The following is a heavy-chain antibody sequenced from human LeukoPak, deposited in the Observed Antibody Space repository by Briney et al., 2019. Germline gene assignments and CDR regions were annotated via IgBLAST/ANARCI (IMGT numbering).Heavy chain of an antibody. D-gene: IGHD3-22*01. CDR2: ISGSGGST. V-gene: IGHV3-23*01. Sequence: GGSLRLSCAASGFTFSSYAMSWVRQAPGKGLEWVSAISGSGGSTYYADSVKGRFTISRDNSKNTLYLQMNSLRAEDTAVYYCAKDRGGYDSSGHDAFDIWGQGTMVTVSS. J-gene: IGHJ3*02. CDR1: GFTFSSYA. CDR3: AKDRGGYDSSGHDAFDI.